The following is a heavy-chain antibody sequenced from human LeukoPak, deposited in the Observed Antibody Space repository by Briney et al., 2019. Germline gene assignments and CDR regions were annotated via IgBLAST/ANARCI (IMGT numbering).Heavy chain of an antibody. CDR1: GFTFSSYG. V-gene: IGHV3-23*01. CDR3: ARDGYYYGSGTFDY. Sequence: QTGGSLRLSCAASGFTFSSYGMSWVRQAPGKGLEWVSAISGSGGSTYYADSVKGRFTISRDNAKNSLYLQMNSLRAEDTAVYYCARDGYYYGSGTFDYWGQGTLVTVSS. J-gene: IGHJ4*02. CDR2: ISGSGGST. D-gene: IGHD3-10*01.